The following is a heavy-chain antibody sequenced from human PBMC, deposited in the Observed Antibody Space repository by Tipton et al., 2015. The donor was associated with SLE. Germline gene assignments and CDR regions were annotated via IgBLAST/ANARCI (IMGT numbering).Heavy chain of an antibody. D-gene: IGHD3-22*01. V-gene: IGHV4-34*01. J-gene: IGHJ4*02. Sequence: TLSLTCAVYGGSFSGYYWTWIRQPPGKGLEWIGEINHSGSTNYNPSLKSRVTMSVDTSKNQFSLKLNSVTAADTAVFYCARGYEISSGYLFDYWGQGMLVTVSS. CDR3: ARGYEISSGYLFDY. CDR2: INHSGST. CDR1: GGSFSGYY.